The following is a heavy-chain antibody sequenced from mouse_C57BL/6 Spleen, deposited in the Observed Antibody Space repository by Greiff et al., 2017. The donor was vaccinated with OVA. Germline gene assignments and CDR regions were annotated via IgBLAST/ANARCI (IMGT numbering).Heavy chain of an antibody. J-gene: IGHJ3*01. CDR3: TRDAGYYYAAY. CDR1: GFTFSSYA. CDR2: ISSGGDYI. V-gene: IGHV5-9-1*02. Sequence: EVMLVESGEGLVKPGGSLKLSCAASGFTFSSYAMSWVRQTPEKRLEWVAYISSGGDYIYYADTVKGRFTISRDNARNTLYLQMSSLKSEDTAMYYCTRDAGYYYAAYWGQGTLVTVSA. D-gene: IGHD1-1*01.